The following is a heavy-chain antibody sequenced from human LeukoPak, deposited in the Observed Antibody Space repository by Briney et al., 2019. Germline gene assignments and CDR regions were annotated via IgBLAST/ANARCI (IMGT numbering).Heavy chain of an antibody. D-gene: IGHD1-7*01. CDR3: AKDFYPLGNYVIYFDY. CDR2: ISGSAIST. V-gene: IGHV3-23*01. Sequence: PGGSLRLSCAASGFSFSAYAMSWVRQAPGKGLEWVSTISGSAISTYYADSVKGRFTISRDNSKNTLYLQMNSLRPEDTAVYYCAKDFYPLGNYVIYFDYWGQGTLVTVSS. CDR1: GFSFSAYA. J-gene: IGHJ4*02.